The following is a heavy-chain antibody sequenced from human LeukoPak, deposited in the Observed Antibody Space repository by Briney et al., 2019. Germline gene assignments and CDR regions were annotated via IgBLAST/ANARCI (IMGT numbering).Heavy chain of an antibody. J-gene: IGHJ6*03. Sequence: SETLSLTCSVSSGSIRSTNYYWGWIRQPPGKGLEWIASIYYSGSTDYNPSLKSRVTISVDTSKNQFSLKLSSVTAADTAVYYCASILIAAAGTGIDYYYYYMDVWGKGTTVTVSS. CDR1: SGSIRSTNYY. CDR3: ASILIAAAGTGIDYYYYYMDV. V-gene: IGHV4-39*07. CDR2: IYYSGST. D-gene: IGHD6-13*01.